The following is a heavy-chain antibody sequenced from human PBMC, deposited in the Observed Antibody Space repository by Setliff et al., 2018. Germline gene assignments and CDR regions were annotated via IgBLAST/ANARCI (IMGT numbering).Heavy chain of an antibody. Sequence: GVLRLSCAASGFTFSYAWMHWVRQAPGKGLEWVGRSKSKTAGGAIDYAAPVKGRFTISRDDSKNTLYLQMSSLKTEDTAMYYCTTDRAACSGSSCYNGFDVWGQGTMVTVSS. J-gene: IGHJ3*01. CDR3: TTDRAACSGSSCYNGFDV. V-gene: IGHV3-15*07. CDR1: GFTFSYAW. D-gene: IGHD2-2*02. CDR2: SKSKTAGGAI.